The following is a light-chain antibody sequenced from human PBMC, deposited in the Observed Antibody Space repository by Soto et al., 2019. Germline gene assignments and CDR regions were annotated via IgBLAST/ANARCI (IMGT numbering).Light chain of an antibody. CDR3: QKYDSAPRK. CDR2: ATS. Sequence: DIQMTHSPSSLSASVLYIVTITFRASQGISNYLASYQQKPGKVPKLLIYATSTLQSGVPSRFSGSGSGTAFTLTISSLQPEDVATYYCQKYDSAPRKFGQGTKVDIK. J-gene: IGKJ1*01. CDR1: QGISNY. V-gene: IGKV1-27*01.